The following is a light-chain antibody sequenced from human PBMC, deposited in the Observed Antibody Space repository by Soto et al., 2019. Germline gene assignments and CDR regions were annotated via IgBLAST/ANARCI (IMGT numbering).Light chain of an antibody. V-gene: IGLV1-40*01. Sequence: QSVLTQPPSVSGAPGQRVTISCTGSSSNIGAGYDVHWYQQLPGRAPKLLIYGNTNRPSGVPDRFSGSKSGTSASLAITGLQAEDEGHYYCLSFDSSLSVVFGGGTKLAVL. CDR2: GNT. CDR1: SSNIGAGYD. CDR3: LSFDSSLSVV. J-gene: IGLJ2*01.